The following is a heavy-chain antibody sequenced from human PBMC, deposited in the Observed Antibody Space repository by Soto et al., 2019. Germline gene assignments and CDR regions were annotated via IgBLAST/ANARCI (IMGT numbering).Heavy chain of an antibody. J-gene: IGHJ4*02. CDR3: ARSRTGASGLGPFDY. D-gene: IGHD1-26*01. V-gene: IGHV3-21*01. CDR1: GFTFSSQS. Sequence: EVQLVESGGGLVEPGGSLRLSCVASGFTFSSQSMNWVRQAPGKGLEWVSSIGTSTTYIYYADSVKGRFTISRDNAKNSLYLQMNSLRGEGSAVYYCARSRTGASGLGPFDYGGQGKLVTVSS. CDR2: IGTSTTYI.